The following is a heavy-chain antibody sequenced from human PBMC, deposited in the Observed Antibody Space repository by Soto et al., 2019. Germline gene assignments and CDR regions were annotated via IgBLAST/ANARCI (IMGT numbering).Heavy chain of an antibody. CDR3: ERDRYSSSWYSYYMDF. Sequence: GGSLRLSCAASGFTFSSYAMHWVRQAPGKGLEYVSAISSNGGSTYYANSVKGRFTISRDNSKNTLYLQMGSLRAEDMAVYYCERDRYSSSWYSYYMDFWGKGTTVTVSS. CDR2: ISSNGGST. D-gene: IGHD6-13*01. J-gene: IGHJ6*03. V-gene: IGHV3-64*01. CDR1: GFTFSSYA.